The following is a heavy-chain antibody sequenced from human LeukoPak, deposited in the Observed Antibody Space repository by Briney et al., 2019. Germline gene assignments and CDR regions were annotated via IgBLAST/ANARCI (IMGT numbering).Heavy chain of an antibody. CDR2: IDEGGTNA. CDR1: GFTLSNHW. V-gene: IGHV3-74*03. CDR3: IRDEALWRLDY. J-gene: IGHJ4*02. Sequence: QPGGSLRLSCAASGFTLSNHWMHWVRQAPGKGLVWVSRIDEGGTNAMYADSVKGRFSISRDNAKNTVNLQMNSLRAEDTGVYYCIRDEALWRLDYWGQGTLVTVSS. D-gene: IGHD2-21*01.